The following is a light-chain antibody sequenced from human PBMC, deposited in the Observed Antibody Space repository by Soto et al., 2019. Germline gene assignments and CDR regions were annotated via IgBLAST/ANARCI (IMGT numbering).Light chain of an antibody. J-gene: IGLJ3*02. CDR2: DDN. Sequence: QAVMTQPPSVSAAPGQKVTISCSGSSSNIGGNSVSWYQQLPGTAPKLLIYDDNKRPSGIPDRFSGSKSGTSASLAISGLRAEDEGDYFCAAWGDSLNTWVFGGGTKVTVL. V-gene: IGLV1-51*01. CDR1: SSNIGGNS. CDR3: AAWGDSLNTWV.